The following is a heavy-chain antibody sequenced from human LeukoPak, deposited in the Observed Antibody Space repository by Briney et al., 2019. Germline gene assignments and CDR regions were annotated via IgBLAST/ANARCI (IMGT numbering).Heavy chain of an antibody. D-gene: IGHD2-8*01. CDR3: AKEMWEGGYCTNGVCYPLRRFYYYYYYYMDV. CDR2: IIEDGNLK. CDR1: GFTFSAYW. J-gene: IGHJ6*03. V-gene: IGHV3-7*01. Sequence: PGGSLRLSCAASGFTFSAYWMTWVRQAPGKGLAWVANIIEDGNLKYYADSVKGRFTISRDNSKNTLYLQMNSLRAEDTAVYYCAKEMWEGGYCTNGVCYPLRRFYYYYYYYMDVWGKGTTVTVSS.